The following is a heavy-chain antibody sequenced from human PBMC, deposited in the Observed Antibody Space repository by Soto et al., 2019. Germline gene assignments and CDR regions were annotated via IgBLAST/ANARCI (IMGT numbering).Heavy chain of an antibody. D-gene: IGHD3-3*01. CDR3: ARGGVSTRTFDY. V-gene: IGHV5-51*01. CDR2: IYPSDSDT. J-gene: IGHJ4*02. CDR1: GYNFAGYW. Sequence: GESLKISCKGSGYNFAGYWIAWVRQMPEKGLELMGIIYPSDSDTRYRPSFQGQVTISADKSISSAYLQWSSLRASDTAMYYCARGGVSTRTFDYWGQGTPVTVSS.